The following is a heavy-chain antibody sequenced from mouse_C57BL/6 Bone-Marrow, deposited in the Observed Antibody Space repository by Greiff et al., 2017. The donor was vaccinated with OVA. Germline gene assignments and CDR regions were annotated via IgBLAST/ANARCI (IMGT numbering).Heavy chain of an antibody. V-gene: IGHV5-6*02. J-gene: IGHJ2*01. Sequence: DVKLQESGGDLVKPGGSLKLSCAASGFTFSSYGMSWVRQTPDQRLEWVATISSGGSYTYYPDSVKGRFTISRDNAKKTLYLQMSSLKSEDTDMYYCARHGDYGSFFDYWGQGTTLTVSS. D-gene: IGHD1-1*01. CDR1: GFTFSSYG. CDR2: ISSGGSYT. CDR3: ARHGDYGSFFDY.